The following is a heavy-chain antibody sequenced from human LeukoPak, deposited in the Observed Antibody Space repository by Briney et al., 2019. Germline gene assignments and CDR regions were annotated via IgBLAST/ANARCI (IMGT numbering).Heavy chain of an antibody. CDR3: ARGYYYDSSGYYGDY. Sequence: ASVKVSCKASGYTFTSYYMHWVRQAPGQGLEWMGWINPNSGGTNYAQKFQGRVTMTRDTSISTAYMELSRLRSDDTAVYYCARGYYYDSSGYYGDYWGQGTLVTVSS. D-gene: IGHD3-22*01. CDR1: GYTFTSYY. V-gene: IGHV1-2*02. J-gene: IGHJ4*02. CDR2: INPNSGGT.